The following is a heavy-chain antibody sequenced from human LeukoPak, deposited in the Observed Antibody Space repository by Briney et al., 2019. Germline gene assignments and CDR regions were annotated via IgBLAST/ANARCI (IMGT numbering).Heavy chain of an antibody. D-gene: IGHD4-17*01. Sequence: SGPTLVNPTETLTLTCTVSGFSLSNARMGVSWIPQPPGQPLEWLAHIFSNDEKSYSTSLKSRLTISKDTSKSQVVLTMTNMDPVDTATYYCARIRNGYGDFFPFDYWGQGTLVTVSS. V-gene: IGHV2-26*01. CDR1: GFSLSNARMG. J-gene: IGHJ4*02. CDR3: ARIRNGYGDFFPFDY. CDR2: IFSNDEK.